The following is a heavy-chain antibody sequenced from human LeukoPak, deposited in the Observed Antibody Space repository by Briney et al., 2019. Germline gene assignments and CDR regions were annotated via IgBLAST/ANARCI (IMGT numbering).Heavy chain of an antibody. V-gene: IGHV1-69*06. Sequence: ASVKVSCKASGGTFRSYTFSWVRRAPGQGLEWVGVIRPIIGTTNYAQRFQGRVTITADKSTNTAYMELSSLRFEDTAMYYCAKEGPESYGASDIWGQGTMVTVSS. D-gene: IGHD3-10*01. CDR1: GGTFRSYT. CDR2: IRPIIGTT. CDR3: AKEGPESYGASDI. J-gene: IGHJ3*02.